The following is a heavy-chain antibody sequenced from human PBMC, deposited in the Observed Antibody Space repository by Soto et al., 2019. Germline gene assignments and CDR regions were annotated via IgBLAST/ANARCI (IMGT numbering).Heavy chain of an antibody. CDR1: GYSFTNYW. J-gene: IGHJ6*02. V-gene: IGHV5-51*01. Sequence: PGESLKISCKGSGYSFTNYWIGWVRQMPGKGLEWMGIIYPGDSDTRYSPSLQGQVTISADKSISTAYLQWSSLKASDTAMYYCARHTYANYYYYGMDVWGQGTTVTVSS. CDR3: ARHTYANYYYYGMDV. CDR2: IYPGDSDT. D-gene: IGHD4-17*01.